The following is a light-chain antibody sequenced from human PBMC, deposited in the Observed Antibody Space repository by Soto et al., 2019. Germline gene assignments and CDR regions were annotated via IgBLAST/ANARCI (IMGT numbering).Light chain of an antibody. J-gene: IGKJ4*01. CDR3: QQYDNLPPLT. CDR2: DAS. CDR1: QDISNY. Sequence: DIQTTQSPSSLSASVGDRVTITCQASQDISNYLNWYQQKPGKAPKLLIYDASNLETGVPSRFSGSGSGTDFTFTISSLQPEDIATYYCQQYDNLPPLTFGGGTKVEIK. V-gene: IGKV1-33*01.